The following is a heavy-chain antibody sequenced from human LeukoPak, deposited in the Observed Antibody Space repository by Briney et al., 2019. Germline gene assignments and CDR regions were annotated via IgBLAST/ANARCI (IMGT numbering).Heavy chain of an antibody. V-gene: IGHV4-38-2*02. CDR2: INHSGIT. CDR1: SYSIRSDYY. Sequence: SETLSLTCTVSSYSIRSDYYWGWIRQTPGKGLEWIASINHSGITYYNPSLKSRVTISVDTSKNQFSLKLTSVTAAGTAVYYCGRDRPSGYYDYWGQGILVTVSS. D-gene: IGHD3-22*01. CDR3: GRDRPSGYYDY. J-gene: IGHJ4*02.